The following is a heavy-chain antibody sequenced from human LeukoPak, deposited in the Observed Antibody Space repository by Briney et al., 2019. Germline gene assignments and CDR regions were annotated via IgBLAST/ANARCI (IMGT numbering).Heavy chain of an antibody. D-gene: IGHD3-3*01. Sequence: PGGSLRLSCAASGFTFDDYAMHWVRQAPGKGLEWVSLISWDGGSTYYADSVKGRFTISRDNSKNSLYLQMNSLRAEDTALYYCAKDIATSYYDFWSGPAMSSPAWGFDYWGQGTLVTVSS. CDR1: GFTFDDYA. CDR3: AKDIATSYYDFWSGPAMSSPAWGFDY. J-gene: IGHJ4*02. CDR2: ISWDGGST. V-gene: IGHV3-43D*03.